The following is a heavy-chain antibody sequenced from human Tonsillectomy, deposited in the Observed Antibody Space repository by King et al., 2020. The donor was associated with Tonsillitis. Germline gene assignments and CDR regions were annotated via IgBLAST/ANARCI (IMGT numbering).Heavy chain of an antibody. CDR1: GFTFDDHG. V-gene: IGHV3-20*04. Sequence: VQLVESGGGVVRPGGSLRLSCAASGFTFDDHGMSWVRQAPGKGLEWVSGINWKGGSTGYAESVKGRFTISRDNAKNSLYLQMNSLRADDTAFYYCAGGRGWPWGQGTLVTVSS. CDR3: AGGRGWP. J-gene: IGHJ5*02. CDR2: INWKGGST.